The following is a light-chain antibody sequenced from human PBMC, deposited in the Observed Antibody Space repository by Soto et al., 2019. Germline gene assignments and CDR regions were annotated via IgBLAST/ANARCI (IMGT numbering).Light chain of an antibody. Sequence: EIVLTQSPGTLSLSPGERATLSCRASQSVSSSYLAWYQQKPGQAPRLLIYGASSRATGNPDRFRGSGSGIDFPLTFSRLEPEDFAVYYCQQYCISPTYPFGQGTKLEIK. CDR3: QQYCISPTYP. J-gene: IGKJ2*01. V-gene: IGKV3-20*01. CDR1: QSVSSSY. CDR2: GAS.